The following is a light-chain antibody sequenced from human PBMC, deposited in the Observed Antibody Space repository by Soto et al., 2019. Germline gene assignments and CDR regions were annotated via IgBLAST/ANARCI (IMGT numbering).Light chain of an antibody. Sequence: EIVLTQSPGTLSLSPGERATLSCRASQSVSSTYLAWYHHKPGQAPRLLIYGASTRASDTPARFSGSGSVTEFALTISSLQSEDFAVYYCQQYNNWPITFGQGTRLENK. CDR1: QSVSST. J-gene: IGKJ5*01. CDR2: GAS. V-gene: IGKV3D-15*01. CDR3: QQYNNWPIT.